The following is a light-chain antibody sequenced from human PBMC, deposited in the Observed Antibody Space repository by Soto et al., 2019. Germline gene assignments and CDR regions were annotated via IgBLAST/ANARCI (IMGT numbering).Light chain of an antibody. CDR1: SGSVSTSYY. CDR3: VLYMGSAPV. J-gene: IGLJ3*02. Sequence: QTVVTQEPSFSVSPGGTVTLTCGLSSGSVSTSYYPSWYQQTPGQAPRTLIYSTNTRSSGVPDRFSGSILGNKAALTITGAQADDESDYYCVLYMGSAPVFGGGTKLTVL. V-gene: IGLV8-61*01. CDR2: STN.